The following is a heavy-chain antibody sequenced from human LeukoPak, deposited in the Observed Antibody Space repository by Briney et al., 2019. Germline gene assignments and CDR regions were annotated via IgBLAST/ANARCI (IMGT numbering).Heavy chain of an antibody. CDR3: ARGGATTVTTRGAFDI. CDR1: GGSFSGYY. CDR2: INHSGST. Sequence: SETLSLTCAVYGGSFSGYYWSWIRQPPGKGLEWIGEINHSGSTNYNPSLKSRVTISVDTSKNQFSLKLSPVTAADTAVYYCARGGATTVTTRGAFDIWGQGTMVTVSS. J-gene: IGHJ3*02. D-gene: IGHD4-17*01. V-gene: IGHV4-34*01.